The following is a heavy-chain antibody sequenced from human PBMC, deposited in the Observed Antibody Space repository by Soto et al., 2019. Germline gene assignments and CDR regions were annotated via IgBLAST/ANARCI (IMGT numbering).Heavy chain of an antibody. Sequence: GGSLRLSCAASGFIFSDYGMHWVRQAPGKGLEWVAVISYDGIKKDYADSVKGRFTISRDNTKNSLYLQMNSLRAEDTAVYYCAGMGGDYYDSSGYPGIFDYWGQGTLVTVSS. V-gene: IGHV3-30*03. D-gene: IGHD3-22*01. CDR3: AGMGGDYYDSSGYPGIFDY. CDR2: ISYDGIKK. J-gene: IGHJ4*02. CDR1: GFIFSDYG.